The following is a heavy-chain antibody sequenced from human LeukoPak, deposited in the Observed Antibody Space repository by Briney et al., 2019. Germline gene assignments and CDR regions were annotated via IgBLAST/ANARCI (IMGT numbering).Heavy chain of an antibody. CDR1: GFTFSSYS. CDR3: AKELGDPDY. D-gene: IGHD1-26*01. Sequence: GGSLRLSCAASGFTFSSYSMNWVRQAPGKGLEWVSSISSSSSYIYYADSVKGRFTISRDNSKSTVYLQMNSLRAEDTAVYYCAKELGDPDYWGQGTLVTVSS. V-gene: IGHV3-21*01. J-gene: IGHJ4*02. CDR2: ISSSSSYI.